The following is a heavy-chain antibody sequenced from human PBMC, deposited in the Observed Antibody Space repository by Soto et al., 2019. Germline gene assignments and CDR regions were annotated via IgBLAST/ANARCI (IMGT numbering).Heavy chain of an antibody. Sequence: ASETLSLTCTVSGGTISSYYWSWIRQPPGKGLEWIGYIYYSGSTNYNPSLKSRVTISVDTSKNQFSLKLSSVTAADTAVYYCERGGAARPFDYWGQGTLVTVSS. CDR3: ERGGAARPFDY. CDR1: GGTISSYY. CDR2: IYYSGST. D-gene: IGHD6-6*01. J-gene: IGHJ4*02. V-gene: IGHV4-59*01.